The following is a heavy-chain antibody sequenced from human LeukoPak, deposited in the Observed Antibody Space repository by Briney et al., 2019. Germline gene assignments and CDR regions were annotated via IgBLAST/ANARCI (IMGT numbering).Heavy chain of an antibody. D-gene: IGHD3-3*01. CDR2: ISYDGSNK. J-gene: IGHJ4*02. CDR3: AKDSLRFLEWLSYLDY. Sequence: PGGSLRLSCAASGFTFSSYGMHWVRQAPGKGLEWVAVISYDGSNKYYADSVKGRFTISRDNSKNTLYLQMNSLRAEDTAVYYCAKDSLRFLEWLSYLDYWGQGTLVTVSS. V-gene: IGHV3-30*18. CDR1: GFTFSSYG.